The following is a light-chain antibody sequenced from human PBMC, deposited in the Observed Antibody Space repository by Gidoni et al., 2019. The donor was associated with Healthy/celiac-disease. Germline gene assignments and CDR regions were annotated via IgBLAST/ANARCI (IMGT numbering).Light chain of an antibody. V-gene: IGKV3-20*01. J-gene: IGKJ1*01. CDR1: QSVSSSY. CDR2: GAS. CDR3: QQYGSSWWT. Sequence: EIVLTQSPGTLSLSPGERATLSCRASQSVSSSYLAWYQQKPGQAPRLLIYGASSRATGIPDRFSGSGSGTDFTLTISRLEPEDFAVYYCQQYGSSWWTFGQXTKVKIK.